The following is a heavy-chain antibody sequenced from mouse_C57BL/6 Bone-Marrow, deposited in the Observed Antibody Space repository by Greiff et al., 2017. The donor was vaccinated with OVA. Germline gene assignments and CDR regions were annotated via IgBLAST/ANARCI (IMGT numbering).Heavy chain of an antibody. Sequence: DVMLVESGGGLVQPGESLKLSCESNEYEFPSHDMSWVRKTPEKRLELVAAINSDGGSTYYPDTMERRFIISRDNTKKTLYLQMSSLRSEDTALYYCARHGGLRRPWYFDVWGTGTTVTVSS. CDR1: EYEFPSHD. V-gene: IGHV5-2*01. CDR2: INSDGGST. J-gene: IGHJ1*03. CDR3: ARHGGLRRPWYFDV. D-gene: IGHD2-4*01.